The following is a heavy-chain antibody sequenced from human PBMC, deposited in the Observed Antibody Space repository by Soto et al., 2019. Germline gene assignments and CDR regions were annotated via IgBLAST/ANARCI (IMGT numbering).Heavy chain of an antibody. J-gene: IGHJ4*02. D-gene: IGHD7-27*01. Sequence: SETLSLTCAVSGGSISSVGNSWSWLRQPPGKGLEWIGYIYHSGSTYSNPSLKSRVTISIDRSQNQFSLNLTSVTAADTAVYYCARGARSYTGTLDLWGQGTLVTVSS. CDR2: IYHSGST. CDR3: ARGARSYTGTLDL. CDR1: GGSISSVGNS. V-gene: IGHV4-30-2*01.